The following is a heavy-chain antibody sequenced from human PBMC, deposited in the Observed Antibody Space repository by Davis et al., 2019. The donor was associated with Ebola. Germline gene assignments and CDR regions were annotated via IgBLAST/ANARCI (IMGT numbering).Heavy chain of an antibody. CDR3: ARIVVVPAAKKKRDYYYYGMDV. CDR2: INHSGST. D-gene: IGHD2-2*01. CDR1: GGSFSSYY. V-gene: IGHV4-34*01. Sequence: SQTLSLTCAVYGGSFSSYYWSWIRQPPGKGLEWIGEINHSGSTNYNPSLKSRVTISVDTSKNQFSLKLSSVTAADTAVYYCARIVVVPAAKKKRDYYYYGMDVWGQGTTVTVSS. J-gene: IGHJ6*02.